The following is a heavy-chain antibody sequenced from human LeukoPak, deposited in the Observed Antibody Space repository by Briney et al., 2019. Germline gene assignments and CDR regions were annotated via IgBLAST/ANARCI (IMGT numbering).Heavy chain of an antibody. CDR2: MYYSGST. CDR3: ARSINRGYGSGPGYFDY. D-gene: IGHD6-19*01. V-gene: IGHV4-39*01. CDR1: GGSISSSSYY. J-gene: IGHJ4*02. Sequence: SETLSLTCTVSGGSISSSSYYWGWIRQPPGKGLEWIGSMYYSGSTYYNPSLKSRVTISVDTSKNQFSLKLSSVTAADTAVYYCARSINRGYGSGPGYFDYWGQGTVVIVSS.